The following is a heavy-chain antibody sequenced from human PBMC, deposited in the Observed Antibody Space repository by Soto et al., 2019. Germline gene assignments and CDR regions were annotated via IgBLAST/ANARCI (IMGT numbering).Heavy chain of an antibody. CDR2: IDSDGSRI. CDR3: VRTSLVVAVATRGDF. J-gene: IGHJ4*02. Sequence: EVQLVESGGGLVQPGESLRLSCAASGFTFSNYLMHWVRQAPGKGLVWVSRIDSDGSRITYADFVKGRFTISRDKAKNTVYLHMRSLTAEDTAVYYCVRTSLVVAVATRGDFWGQGTLVSVSS. CDR1: GFTFSNYL. D-gene: IGHD2-15*01. V-gene: IGHV3-74*01.